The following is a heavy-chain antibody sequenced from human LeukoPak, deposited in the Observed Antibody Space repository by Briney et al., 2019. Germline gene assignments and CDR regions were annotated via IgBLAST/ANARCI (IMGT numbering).Heavy chain of an antibody. CDR1: GFTFSDXX. CDR2: ISSSGSTI. V-gene: IGHV3-11*01. Sequence: ASGFTFSDXXXXXIRQXPGKXXXWVSYISSSGSTIYYADSVKGRFTISRDNAKNSLYLQMNSLRAEDTAVYYCARLGPGDAFDIWGQGTMVTVSS. CDR3: ARLGPGDAFDI. J-gene: IGHJ3*02.